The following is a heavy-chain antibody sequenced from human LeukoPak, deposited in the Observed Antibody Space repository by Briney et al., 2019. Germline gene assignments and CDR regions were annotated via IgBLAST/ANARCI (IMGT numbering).Heavy chain of an antibody. V-gene: IGHV3-64*01. CDR2: ISSNGGST. CDR3: ARDLGDYGDSLSGY. J-gene: IGHJ4*02. CDR1: GFTFRSYS. D-gene: IGHD4-17*01. Sequence: GGSLRLSCAASGFTFRSYSMHWVRQAPGKGLEYVSAISSNGGSTYYANSVKGRFTISRDNSKNTLYLQMGSLRAEDMAVYYCARDLGDYGDSLSGYWGQGTLVTVSS.